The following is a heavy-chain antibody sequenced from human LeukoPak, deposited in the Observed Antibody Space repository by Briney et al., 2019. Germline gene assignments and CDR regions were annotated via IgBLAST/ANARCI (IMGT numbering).Heavy chain of an antibody. D-gene: IGHD1-1*01. CDR1: GVSISSYS. CDR2: IYDSGSS. J-gene: IGHJ6*03. Sequence: PSETLSLTCTVSGVSISSYSWTWIRQPPGKGLEWIGYIYDSGSSNYSPSLKSRVTISVDTSNNQFSLKLTSVTASDTAVYYCASALGIGKFYYYMDVWGTGTTVTVSS. CDR3: ASALGIGKFYYYMDV. V-gene: IGHV4-59*01.